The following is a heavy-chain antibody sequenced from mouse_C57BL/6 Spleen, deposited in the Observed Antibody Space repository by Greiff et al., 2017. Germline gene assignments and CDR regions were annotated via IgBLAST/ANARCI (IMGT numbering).Heavy chain of an antibody. CDR2: ISSGGSYT. CDR1: GFTFSSSG. V-gene: IGHV5-6*01. CDR3: SRLDSAGYVDY. J-gene: IGHJ2*01. D-gene: IGHD3-2*02. Sequence: EVQLQESGGDLVKPGGSLKLSCAASGFTFSSSGMSWVRQTPDKRLEWVATISSGGSYTYYPDSVKGRFTISRDNAKNTLYLQMSSLKSEDTAMYYCSRLDSAGYVDYWGQGTTLTVSS.